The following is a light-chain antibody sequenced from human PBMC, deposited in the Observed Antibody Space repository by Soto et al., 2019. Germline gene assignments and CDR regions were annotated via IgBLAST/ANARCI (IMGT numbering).Light chain of an antibody. CDR3: PQSYSTPPYT. J-gene: IGKJ2*01. V-gene: IGKV1-39*01. CDR1: QSISSY. Sequence: DIQMTQSPSSLSASVGDRVTITCRASQSISSYLNWYQQKPGKAPKLLIYAASSLQSGVPSRFSGSGSGTEFTLTISSLQPEDFATYYCPQSYSTPPYTFGKGTKLEIK. CDR2: AAS.